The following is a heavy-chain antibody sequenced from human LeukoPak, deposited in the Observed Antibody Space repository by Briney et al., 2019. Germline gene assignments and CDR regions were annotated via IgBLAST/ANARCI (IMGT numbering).Heavy chain of an antibody. D-gene: IGHD1-1*01. CDR2: IYRSGST. V-gene: IGHV4-61*02. Sequence: PSETLSLTCAVYGESISSGGCYWSWIRKPAGKGLEWIGRIYRSGSTNYTPSLKSRLTMSADTSKNQFSLILNSVTAADTAVYYCAVGRPRNATRLDDGYDFWGQGTMVTVSS. CDR1: GESISSGGCY. J-gene: IGHJ3*01. CDR3: AVGRPRNATRLDDGYDF.